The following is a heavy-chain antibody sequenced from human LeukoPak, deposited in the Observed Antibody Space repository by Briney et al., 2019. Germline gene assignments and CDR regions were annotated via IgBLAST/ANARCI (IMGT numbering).Heavy chain of an antibody. V-gene: IGHV1-2*02. J-gene: IGHJ4*02. CDR3: AREMATNRRPGALVY. CDR2: INPNSGGT. Sequence: ASVKVSCKASGYTFTGYYMHWVRQAPGQGLEWMGWINPNSGGTNYAQKFQGRVTMTRDTSISTAYMELSRLRSDDTAVYYCAREMATNRRPGALVYWGQGTLVTVSS. CDR1: GYTFTGYY. D-gene: IGHD5-24*01.